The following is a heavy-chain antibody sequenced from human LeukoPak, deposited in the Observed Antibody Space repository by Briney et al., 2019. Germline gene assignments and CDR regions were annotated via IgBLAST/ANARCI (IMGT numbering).Heavy chain of an antibody. D-gene: IGHD3-10*01. V-gene: IGHV3-21*01. Sequence: GGSLRLSCAASGFIFSTYSMTWVRQVPWKGLEWVSSISTTSGYIYYADSMKGRFTISRDNAKNSLYLQMNSLRAEDTAVYYCAREQTYYTSGTYYNALDYWGQGTLVTVSS. CDR3: AREQTYYTSGTYYNALDY. CDR2: ISTTSGYI. J-gene: IGHJ4*02. CDR1: GFIFSTYS.